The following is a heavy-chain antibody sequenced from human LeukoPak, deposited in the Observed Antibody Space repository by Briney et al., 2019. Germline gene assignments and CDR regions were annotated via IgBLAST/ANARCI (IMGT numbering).Heavy chain of an antibody. CDR3: TTIHY. Sequence: GGSLRLSCAASGFTFSSYSMNWVRQAPGKGLEWLTTISHDGSQTYYAESVKGRLTISRDNSKNTFFLQMNSLRVEDTGVYYCTTIHYWGQGTLITVSS. J-gene: IGHJ4*02. CDR1: GFTFSSYS. CDR2: ISHDGSQT. V-gene: IGHV3-30*03.